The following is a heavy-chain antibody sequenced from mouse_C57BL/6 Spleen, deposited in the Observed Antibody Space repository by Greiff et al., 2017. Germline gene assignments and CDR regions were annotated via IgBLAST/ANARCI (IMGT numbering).Heavy chain of an antibody. CDR3: ARAYSNYDYFDY. CDR1: GYAFTNYL. D-gene: IGHD2-5*01. J-gene: IGHJ2*01. CDR2: INPGSGGT. Sequence: VQLQQSGAELVRPGTSVKVSCKASGYAFTNYLIEWVKQRPGQGLEWIGVINPGSGGTNYNEKFKGKETLTADKSSLTAYMQLSSLTYEDSAVYFCARAYSNYDYFDYWCQGTTLTVSS. V-gene: IGHV1-54*01.